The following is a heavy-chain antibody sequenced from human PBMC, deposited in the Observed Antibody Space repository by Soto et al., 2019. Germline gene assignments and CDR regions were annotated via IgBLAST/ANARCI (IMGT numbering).Heavy chain of an antibody. CDR3: AREGYTPAAGMAFDY. V-gene: IGHV1-69*08. D-gene: IGHD6-13*01. CDR2: IIPILGIA. J-gene: IGHJ4*02. Sequence: QVQLVQSGAEVKKPGSSVKVSCKASGGTFSSYTISWVRQAPGQGLEWMGRIIPILGIANYAQKFQGRVTSXXDXSMXTAYRELSSLRSEDTAVYYCAREGYTPAAGMAFDYWGQGTLVTVSS. CDR1: GGTFSSYT.